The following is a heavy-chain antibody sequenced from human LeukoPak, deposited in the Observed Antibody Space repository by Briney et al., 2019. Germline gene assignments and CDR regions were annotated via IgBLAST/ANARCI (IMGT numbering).Heavy chain of an antibody. CDR2: INHSGST. CDR1: DGSFSDYY. Sequence: SETLSLTCAVYDGSFSDYYWSWIRQPPGKGLEWIGEINHSGSTNYNPSLKSRVTISVDTSKNQFSLKLSSVTAADTAVYYCARRGGVVVPAATRRGMFDPWGQGTLVTVSS. D-gene: IGHD2-2*01. J-gene: IGHJ5*02. V-gene: IGHV4-34*01. CDR3: ARRGGVVVPAATRRGMFDP.